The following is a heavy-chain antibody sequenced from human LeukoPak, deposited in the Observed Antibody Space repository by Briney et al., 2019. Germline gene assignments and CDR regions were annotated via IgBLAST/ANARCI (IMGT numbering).Heavy chain of an antibody. CDR3: ASSDSSSYSPCCY. J-gene: IGHJ4*02. CDR2: IHYSGST. Sequence: SETLSLTCTVSGVSISSGDYYWSWIRQPPGKGLEWIRYIHYSGSTYYNPSLKSRVTISLDTSKNQFSLKLSSVTAADTAVYYCASSDSSSYSPCCYWGQGTLVTVSS. CDR1: GVSISSGDYY. D-gene: IGHD3-22*01. V-gene: IGHV4-30-4*01.